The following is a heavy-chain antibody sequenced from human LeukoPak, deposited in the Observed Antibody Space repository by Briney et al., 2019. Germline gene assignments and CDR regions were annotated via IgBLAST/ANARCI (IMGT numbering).Heavy chain of an antibody. CDR2: ISYDGSNK. Sequence: GRSLRLSCAASGFTFSSYAMHWVRQAPGKGLEWVAVISYDGSNKYYADSEKGRFTISRDNSKNTLYLQMNSLRAEDTAVYYCANSGSYYSPPDYWGQGTLVTVSS. J-gene: IGHJ4*02. CDR1: GFTFSSYA. D-gene: IGHD1-26*01. CDR3: ANSGSYYSPPDY. V-gene: IGHV3-30-3*01.